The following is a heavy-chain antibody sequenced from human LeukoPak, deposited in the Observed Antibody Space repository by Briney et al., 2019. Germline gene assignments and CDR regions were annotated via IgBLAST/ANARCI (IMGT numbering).Heavy chain of an antibody. V-gene: IGHV4-59*02. CDR1: GASVSSSH. CDR2: LSYTGKT. CDR3: SEGYFEPFDH. D-gene: IGHD2/OR15-2a*01. J-gene: IGHJ4*02. Sequence: SETLSLTCVVSGASVSSSHWNWIRQLPGKGLEWIGCLSYTGKTDYNPSLTSRVTISLDTSKDQVSLKLRSVTAADTAVYYCSEGYFEPFDHWGQGTLVTVSS.